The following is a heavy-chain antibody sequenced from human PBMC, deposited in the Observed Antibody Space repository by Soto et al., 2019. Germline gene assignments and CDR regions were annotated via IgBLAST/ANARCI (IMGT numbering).Heavy chain of an antibody. CDR1: GFTFSRYA. CDR3: AKEPFGTAVVGTFDY. V-gene: IGHV3-23*01. D-gene: IGHD6-19*01. J-gene: IGHJ4*02. CDR2: ISGSGGTT. Sequence: VQLLESGGGLVQPGGSLRLSCAASGFTFSRYAMSWVRQAPGKGLEWVSSISGSGGTTYYADSVKGRFTISRDNSKNMLYLQMNSLRAEDTAVYYCAKEPFGTAVVGTFDYWGQGTLVTVSS.